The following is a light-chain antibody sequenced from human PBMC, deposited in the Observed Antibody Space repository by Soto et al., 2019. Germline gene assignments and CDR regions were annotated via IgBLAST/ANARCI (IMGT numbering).Light chain of an antibody. CDR1: SSDVGGYNY. J-gene: IGLJ1*01. CDR3: AAWDGSLYV. Sequence: QSVLTQPASVSGSPGQSITISCTGTSSDVGGYNYVSWYQQHPGKAPKLMIYAVTDRPSGVSSRFSGSKSGNTASLTISGLQSEDEAEYYCAAWDGSLYVFGNGTKVTVL. V-gene: IGLV2-14*01. CDR2: AVT.